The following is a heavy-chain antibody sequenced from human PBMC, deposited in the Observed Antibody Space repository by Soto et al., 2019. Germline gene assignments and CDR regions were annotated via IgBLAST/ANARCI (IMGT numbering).Heavy chain of an antibody. CDR3: AKDRFPEYTYAIDS. D-gene: IGHD5-18*01. CDR2: ISYDGTNK. Sequence: GGSLRLSCAASGFRFNTYGLHWVRQAPGKGLEWVAFISYDGTNKYTDSVKGRFIISRDDSKNTLYLQMNSLRADDTAFYYCAKDRFPEYTYAIDSWGQGT. V-gene: IGHV3-30*18. J-gene: IGHJ4*02. CDR1: GFRFNTYG.